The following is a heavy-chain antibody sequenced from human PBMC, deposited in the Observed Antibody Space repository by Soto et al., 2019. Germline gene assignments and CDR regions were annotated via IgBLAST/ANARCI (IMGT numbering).Heavy chain of an antibody. CDR2: VVPIFYRP. V-gene: IGHV1-69*01. J-gene: IGHJ6*02. CDR1: GYDFNTYP. CDR3: ELFPFRHGDYCYSLTVDV. Sequence: QMQLAQSGAEVKRPGSSVKVSCKASGYDFNTYPLNWVRQAPGQGLEWIGGVVPIFYRPHYAAHLRGRVAITADESSDTAFMEVTNLTFEDMATYFRELFPFRHGDYCYSLTVDVWGQGKTVSVSS. D-gene: IGHD4-17*01.